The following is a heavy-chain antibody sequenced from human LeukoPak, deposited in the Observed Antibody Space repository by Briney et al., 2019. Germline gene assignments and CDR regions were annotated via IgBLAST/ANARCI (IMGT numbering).Heavy chain of an antibody. J-gene: IGHJ3*02. Sequence: GGSLRLSCAASGFTFSLYTMHWVRQAPGKGLEWVSSNSSSSSYMYYADSVKGRFTISRDNAKNSLYLQMNSLRAEDTAVYYCARVGGIVVVPAAMSYLQYSLAAFDIWGQGTMVTVSS. CDR3: ARVGGIVVVPAAMSYLQYSLAAFDI. V-gene: IGHV3-21*01. CDR1: GFTFSLYT. CDR2: NSSSSSYM. D-gene: IGHD2-2*01.